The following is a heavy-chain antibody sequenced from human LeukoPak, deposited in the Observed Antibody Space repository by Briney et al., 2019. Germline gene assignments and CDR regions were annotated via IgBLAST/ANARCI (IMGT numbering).Heavy chain of an antibody. CDR2: INAGYGNT. CDR1: GYTFTSYA. D-gene: IGHD6-19*01. V-gene: IGHV1-3*01. J-gene: IGHJ4*02. Sequence: ASVKVSCKASGYTFTSYAMHWVRQAPGQRLEWMGWINAGYGNTKYSQKFQGRVTITRDTSASTAYMELSSLRSEDTAVYYCARAHPASGWYGGGYYFDYWGQGTLVTVSS. CDR3: ARAHPASGWYGGGYYFDY.